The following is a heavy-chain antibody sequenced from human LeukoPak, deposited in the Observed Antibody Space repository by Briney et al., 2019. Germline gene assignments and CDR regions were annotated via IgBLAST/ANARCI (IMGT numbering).Heavy chain of an antibody. D-gene: IGHD6-13*01. CDR3: ARVGIAAAESVAGGNYYYYYMDV. CDR1: GFTFSSYG. CDR2: IRYDGSNK. V-gene: IGHV3-33*01. J-gene: IGHJ6*03. Sequence: SLRLSCGASGFTFSSYGMHWVRQAPGKGLEWAAVIRYDGSNKYYADSVKGRFTISRDNSKNTLYLQMNSLRAEDTAVYYCARVGIAAAESVAGGNYYYYYMDVWGKGTTVTVSS.